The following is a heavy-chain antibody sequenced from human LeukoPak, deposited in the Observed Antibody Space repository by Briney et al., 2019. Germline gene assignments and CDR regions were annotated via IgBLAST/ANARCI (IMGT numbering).Heavy chain of an antibody. D-gene: IGHD3-10*01. Sequence: ASVKVSCKASGYTFTSYGISWVRQAPGQGLEWMGIINPSGGSTNYAQKFQGRVTMTRDTSTNTVYMELSSLRSEDTAVYYCARGPSITMVRGGQWYYYMDVWGKGTTVTISS. CDR3: ARGPSITMVRGGQWYYYMDV. J-gene: IGHJ6*03. CDR2: INPSGGST. CDR1: GYTFTSYG. V-gene: IGHV1-46*01.